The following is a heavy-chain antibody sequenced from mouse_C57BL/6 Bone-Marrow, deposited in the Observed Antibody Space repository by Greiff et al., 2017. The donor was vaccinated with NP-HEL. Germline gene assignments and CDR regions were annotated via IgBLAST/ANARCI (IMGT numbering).Heavy chain of an antibody. J-gene: IGHJ1*03. CDR1: GYAFSSSW. CDR3: ETVRRRGSFEV. Sequence: QVQLQQSGPELVKPGASVKISCKASGYAFSSSWMNWVKQRPGKGLEWIGRIYPGDGDTNYNGKFKGKATLTADKSSSTAYMQLSSLTSEDSAVFFGETVRRRGSFEVGGTGPTVTVPS. V-gene: IGHV1-82*01. CDR2: IYPGDGDT. D-gene: IGHD2-14*01.